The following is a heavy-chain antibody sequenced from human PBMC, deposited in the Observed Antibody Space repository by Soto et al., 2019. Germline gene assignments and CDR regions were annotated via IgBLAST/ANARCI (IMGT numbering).Heavy chain of an antibody. Sequence: EVQLLESGGGLVQPGGSLRLSCAASGFTFSSYAMTWVRQTPGQGLRWVSTVTAGGDNTYHADSVKGRFTISRDTSKNTLYLQMNSLRVEDTAIYHCARLYSRAYDILGQGTMVTVSS. V-gene: IGHV3-23*01. CDR1: GFTFSSYA. D-gene: IGHD2-15*01. CDR3: ARLYSRAYDI. CDR2: VTAGGDNT. J-gene: IGHJ3*02.